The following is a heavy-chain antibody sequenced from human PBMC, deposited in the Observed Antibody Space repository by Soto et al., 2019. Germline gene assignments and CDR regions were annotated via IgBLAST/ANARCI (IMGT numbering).Heavy chain of an antibody. V-gene: IGHV5-10-1*01. Sequence: EVQLVQSGAEVKKPGESLRISCKGSGYSFTSYWVTWVRQMPGKGLEWMGRIDPSDSYTNYNPPFQGHVTISVDKSIRTAYLQWSSLKASDTAMYYFARLYGGNSGMDVWGQGTTVTVSS. CDR3: ARLYGGNSGMDV. J-gene: IGHJ6*02. D-gene: IGHD4-17*01. CDR2: IDPSDSYT. CDR1: GYSFTSYW.